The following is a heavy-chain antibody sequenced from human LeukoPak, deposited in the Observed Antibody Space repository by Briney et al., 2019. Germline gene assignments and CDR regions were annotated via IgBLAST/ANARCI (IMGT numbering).Heavy chain of an antibody. Sequence: PGGTLRLSCAASGFTFSSYGMSWVRQAPGKGLEWVSAISGSGGSTYYADSVKGRFTISRDNSKNTLYLQMNSLRAEDTAVYYRAKDLDDIPSYYFDYWGQGTLVTVSS. V-gene: IGHV3-23*01. D-gene: IGHD3-9*01. J-gene: IGHJ4*02. CDR3: AKDLDDIPSYYFDY. CDR2: ISGSGGST. CDR1: GFTFSSYG.